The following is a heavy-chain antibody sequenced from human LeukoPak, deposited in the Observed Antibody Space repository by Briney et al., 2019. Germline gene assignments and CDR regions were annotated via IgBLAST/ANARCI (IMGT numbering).Heavy chain of an antibody. CDR1: GGTFSSYA. CDR3: ARDTSGYSYGSIYYYYGMDV. CDR2: IIPILGIA. D-gene: IGHD5-18*01. J-gene: IGHJ6*02. Sequence: SVKVSCKASGGTFSSYAISWVRQAPGQGLEWMGRIIPILGIANYAQKFQGRVTITADKSTSTAYMELSSLRSEDTAVYYCARDTSGYSYGSIYYYYGMDVWGQGTTVTVSS. V-gene: IGHV1-69*04.